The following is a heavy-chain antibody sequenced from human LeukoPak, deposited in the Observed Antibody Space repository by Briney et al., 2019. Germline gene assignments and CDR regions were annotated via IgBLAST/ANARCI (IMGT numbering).Heavy chain of an antibody. CDR1: GGSFSGYY. J-gene: IGHJ6*03. D-gene: IGHD3-10*01. V-gene: IGHV4-34*01. CDR3: ARGPRLLWFGAGYYYMDV. Sequence: SETLSLTCAVYGGSFSGYYWSWIRQPPGKGLEGMGELNHSGSTNYNPSLKSRVTISVDTSKNQFSLKLSSVTAADTAVYYCARGPRLLWFGAGYYYMDVWGKGTTVTVS. CDR2: LNHSGST.